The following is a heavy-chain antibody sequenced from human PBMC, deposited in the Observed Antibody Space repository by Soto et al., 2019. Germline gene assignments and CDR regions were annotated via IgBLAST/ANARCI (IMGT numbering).Heavy chain of an antibody. CDR2: VYNTWNT. V-gene: IGHV4-59*02. J-gene: IGHJ4*02. CDR1: GASVSTYF. D-gene: IGHD4-17*01. CDR3: AYGDSRGPIDY. Sequence: ETLSLTCTVSGASVSTYFWSWIRQPPGKGLEWIGYVYNTWNTNYNPSLESRVAVSVDTSKNQFSLKLSSVTAADTAVYYCAYGDSRGPIDYWGQGTLVTVSS.